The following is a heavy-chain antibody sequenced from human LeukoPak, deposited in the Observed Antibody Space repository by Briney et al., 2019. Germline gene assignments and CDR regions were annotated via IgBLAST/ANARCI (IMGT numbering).Heavy chain of an antibody. J-gene: IGHJ4*02. CDR1: GFTFSKYW. V-gene: IGHV3-74*01. CDR2: INTDGTVT. Sequence: GGSLRLSCAASGFTFSKYWMLWVRHAPGKGLESVSGINTDGTVTTYADSVKGRFTVSRDNADNTMFLQMNSVRDEDTAVYYCATKQWLAPPPDSWGQGTPVTVSS. D-gene: IGHD6-19*01. CDR3: ATKQWLAPPPDS.